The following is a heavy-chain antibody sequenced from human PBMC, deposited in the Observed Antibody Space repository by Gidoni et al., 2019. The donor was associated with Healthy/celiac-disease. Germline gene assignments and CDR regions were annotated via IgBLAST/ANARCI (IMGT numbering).Heavy chain of an antibody. CDR2: IYYSGST. D-gene: IGHD3-10*01. V-gene: IGHV4-39*07. CDR3: ARDFRADVELVGYYYYGMDV. Sequence: QLQLQESGPGLVKPSETLSLTCTVSGGSISSSSYYWGWIRQPPGKGLEWIGSIYYSGSTYYNPSLKSRVTISVDTSKNQFSLKLSSVTAADTAVYYCARDFRADVELVGYYYYGMDVWGQGTTVTVSS. CDR1: GGSISSSSYY. J-gene: IGHJ6*02.